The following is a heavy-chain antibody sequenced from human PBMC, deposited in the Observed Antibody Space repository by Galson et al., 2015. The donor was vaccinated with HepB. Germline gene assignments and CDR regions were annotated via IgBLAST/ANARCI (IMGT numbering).Heavy chain of an antibody. CDR1: GFTVSSNY. J-gene: IGHJ4*02. CDR3: AREGDYYDSSGYCHGYFDY. D-gene: IGHD3-22*01. V-gene: IGHV3-53*04. Sequence: SLRLSCAASGFTVSSNYMSWVRQAPGKGLEWVSVIYSGGSTYYADSVKGRFTISRHNSKNTLYLQMNSLRAEDTTVYYCAREGDYYDSSGYCHGYFDYWGQGTLVTVSS. CDR2: IYSGGST.